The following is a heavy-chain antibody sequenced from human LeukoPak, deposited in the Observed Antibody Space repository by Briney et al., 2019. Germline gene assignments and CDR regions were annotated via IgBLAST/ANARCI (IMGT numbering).Heavy chain of an antibody. Sequence: PSQTLSLTCTVSGGSISSGSYSWSWIRQPAGKGLEWIGRIYTSGSTNYNPSLKSRVTISVDTSKKQFSLKLSSVTAADTAVYYCARESFYYDSTDYYDDYNYYYYMDVWGKGTTVTVSS. D-gene: IGHD3-22*01. CDR3: ARESFYYDSTDYYDDYNYYYYMDV. J-gene: IGHJ6*03. V-gene: IGHV4-61*02. CDR2: IYTSGST. CDR1: GGSISSGSYS.